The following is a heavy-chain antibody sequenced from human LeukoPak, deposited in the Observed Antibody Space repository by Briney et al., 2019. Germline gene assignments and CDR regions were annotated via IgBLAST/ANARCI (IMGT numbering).Heavy chain of an antibody. J-gene: IGHJ4*02. CDR1: GFTFSSYA. CDR3: AREYSGVFDY. D-gene: IGHD5-12*01. V-gene: IGHV3-30-3*01. CDR2: ISYDGSNK. Sequence: QSGGSLRLSCAASGFTFSSYAMHWVRQAPGKGLEWVAVISYDGSNKYYADSAKGRFTISRDNSKNTLYLQMNSLRAEDTAVYYCAREYSGVFDYWGQGTLVTVSS.